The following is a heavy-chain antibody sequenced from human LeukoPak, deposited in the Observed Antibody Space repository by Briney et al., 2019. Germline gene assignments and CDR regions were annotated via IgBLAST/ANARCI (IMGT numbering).Heavy chain of an antibody. CDR2: ISSSSSYI. Sequence: PGGSLRLSCAASGFTFSSYSMNWVRQAPGKGLEWVSSISSSSSYIYYADSVKGRFTISGDNAKNSLYLQMNSLRAEDTAVYYCARATMIVVVGGDAFDIWGQGTMVTVSS. CDR3: ARATMIVVVGGDAFDI. V-gene: IGHV3-21*01. CDR1: GFTFSSYS. J-gene: IGHJ3*02. D-gene: IGHD3-22*01.